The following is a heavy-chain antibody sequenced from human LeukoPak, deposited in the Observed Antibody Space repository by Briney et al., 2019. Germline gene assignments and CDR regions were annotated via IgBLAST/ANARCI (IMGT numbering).Heavy chain of an antibody. V-gene: IGHV4-39*01. J-gene: IGHJ3*02. CDR1: GGSISSSSYY. CDR2: LYYSGST. CDR3: ARHHFTGITDAFDI. Sequence: SETLSPTCTVPGGSISSSSYYWGWIRQPPGKGLEWIGSLYYSGSTYYNPSLKSRVTISVDTSKNQFSLKLTSVTATDTAVFYCARHHFTGITDAFDIWGQGTMVTVSS. D-gene: IGHD3-10*01.